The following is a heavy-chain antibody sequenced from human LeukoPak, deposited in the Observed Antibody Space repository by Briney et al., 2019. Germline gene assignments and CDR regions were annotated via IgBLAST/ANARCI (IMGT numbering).Heavy chain of an antibody. J-gene: IGHJ3*02. CDR2: ISGSGGST. D-gene: IGHD3-22*01. Sequence: GGSLRLSCAASGFTFSSYAMSWVRQAPGKGLEWVSAISGSGGSTYYADSVKGRFTISRDNSKNTLYLRMNSLRAEDTAVYYCAKSPPNYYDSSGPLDAFDIWGQGTMVTVSS. CDR1: GFTFSSYA. CDR3: AKSPPNYYDSSGPLDAFDI. V-gene: IGHV3-23*01.